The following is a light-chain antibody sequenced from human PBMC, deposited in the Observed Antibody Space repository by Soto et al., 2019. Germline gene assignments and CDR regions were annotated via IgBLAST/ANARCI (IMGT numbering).Light chain of an antibody. CDR3: QQYNQWPIT. Sequence: EIVMTQSPATLTVSPVERATLSCRASQSAGTNLAWYQQKPGQAPRLLIHGAFTRATGIPARFSGSGSGTEFTLNISSLQSEDFAVFYCQQYNQWPITFGQGTRLEIK. J-gene: IGKJ5*01. CDR1: QSAGTN. CDR2: GAF. V-gene: IGKV3-15*01.